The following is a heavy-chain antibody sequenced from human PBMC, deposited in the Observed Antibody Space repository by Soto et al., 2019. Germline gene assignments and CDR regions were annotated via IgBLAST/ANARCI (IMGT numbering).Heavy chain of an antibody. D-gene: IGHD2-15*01. CDR2: INAGNGDT. CDR1: GYTFTNYA. Sequence: QVQLVQSGAEVKKPGASVKVSCKASGYTFTNYAMHWVRQAPGQRLEWMGWINAGNGDTKYSQNFQGRVTITRDTSASTAYMELSSLRSEDTAMYYCARVVAGNPNWGQGTLVTVSS. CDR3: ARVVAGNPN. J-gene: IGHJ4*02. V-gene: IGHV1-3*01.